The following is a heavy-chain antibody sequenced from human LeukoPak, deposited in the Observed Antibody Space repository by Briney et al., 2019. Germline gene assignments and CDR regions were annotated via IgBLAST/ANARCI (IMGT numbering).Heavy chain of an antibody. Sequence: ASVKVSCKVSGYTLTELSMRWVRQAPGKGLEWMGGFDPEDGETIYAQKFQGRVTMTEDTSTDTAYMELSSLRSEDTAVYYCATDLGRTTAIDYWGQGTLVTVSS. V-gene: IGHV1-24*01. D-gene: IGHD4-11*01. CDR2: FDPEDGET. CDR3: ATDLGRTTAIDY. J-gene: IGHJ4*02. CDR1: GYTLTELS.